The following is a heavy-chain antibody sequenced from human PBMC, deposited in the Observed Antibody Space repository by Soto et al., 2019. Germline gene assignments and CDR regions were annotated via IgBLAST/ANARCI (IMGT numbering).Heavy chain of an antibody. CDR3: AKDSNLVYSYGTNALDL. D-gene: IGHD5-18*01. CDR1: GFTFEDYT. J-gene: IGHJ3*01. V-gene: IGHV3-43*01. CDR2: VIWDASGA. Sequence: EVQLVESGGAVVQSGGSLRLSCAASGFTFEDYTMHWVRQAPGKGLEWVSLVIWDASGAFYADSVRGRFTSSRDNSKNPHVLHMTNLGAEDTAVYYCAKDSNLVYSYGTNALDLSGQGTMVTVSS.